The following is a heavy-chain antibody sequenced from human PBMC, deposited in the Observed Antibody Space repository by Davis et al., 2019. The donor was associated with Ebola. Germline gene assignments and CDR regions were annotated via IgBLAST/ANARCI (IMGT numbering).Heavy chain of an antibody. V-gene: IGHV3-33*01. CDR2: IWNDGSNK. J-gene: IGHJ6*03. D-gene: IGHD2-15*01. CDR3: ARGNSDCSGATCYYHNFYMDV. Sequence: GESLKISCTTSAFTFSNHGMHWVRQAPGKGLEWVAVIWNDGSNKYYADSVKGRFTISRDNSKNTLYLQMNSLRAEDTAVYYCARGNSDCSGATCYYHNFYMDVWGKGTTVTVSS. CDR1: AFTFSNHG.